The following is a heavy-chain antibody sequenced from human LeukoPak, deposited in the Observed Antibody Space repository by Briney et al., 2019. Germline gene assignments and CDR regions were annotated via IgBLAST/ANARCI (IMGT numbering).Heavy chain of an antibody. J-gene: IGHJ4*02. CDR3: ARAKPKNMVRGLIMRRESRYYFDY. V-gene: IGHV3-53*01. Sequence: PGGSLRLSCAGSGFTFSNFWMNWVRQAPGKGLEWVSVIYSGGSTYYADSVKGRFTISRDNSKSTLYIQMNSLRAEDTAVYYCARAKPKNMVRGLIMRRESRYYFDYWGQGTLVTVSS. CDR2: IYSGGST. CDR1: GFTFSNFW. D-gene: IGHD3-10*01.